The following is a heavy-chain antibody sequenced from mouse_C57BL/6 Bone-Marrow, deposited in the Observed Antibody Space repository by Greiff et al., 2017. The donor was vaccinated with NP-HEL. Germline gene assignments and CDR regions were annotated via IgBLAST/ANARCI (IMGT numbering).Heavy chain of an antibody. CDR3: ARKVGTTVVAGDWFAY. D-gene: IGHD1-1*01. J-gene: IGHJ3*01. CDR2: ISSGSSTI. V-gene: IGHV5-17*01. CDR1: GFTFSDYG. Sequence: EVMLVESGGGLVKPGGSLKLSCAASGFTFSDYGMHWVRQAPEKGLEWVAYISSGSSTIYYADTVKGRFTISRDNAKNTRFLQRTSLRSEDTAMYYCARKVGTTVVAGDWFAYWGQGTLVTVSA.